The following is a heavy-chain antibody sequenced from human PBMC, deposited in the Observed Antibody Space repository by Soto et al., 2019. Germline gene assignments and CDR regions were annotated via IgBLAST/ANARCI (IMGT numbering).Heavy chain of an antibody. Sequence: ASVKVSCKASGYTFTSYAMHWVRQAPGQRLEWMGWINAGNGNTKYSQKFQGRVTITRDTSASTAYMELSSLRSEDTAVYYCAIGYCTNGVCYGAEYFQHWGQGTLVTVSS. D-gene: IGHD2-8*01. CDR1: GYTFTSYA. V-gene: IGHV1-3*01. CDR3: AIGYCTNGVCYGAEYFQH. J-gene: IGHJ1*01. CDR2: INAGNGNT.